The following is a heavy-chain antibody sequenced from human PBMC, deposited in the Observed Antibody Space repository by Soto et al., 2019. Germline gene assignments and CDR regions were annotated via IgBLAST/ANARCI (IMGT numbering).Heavy chain of an antibody. Sequence: QVQLVQSGAEVKKPGASVKVSCKASGYTFTSYDINWVRQATGQGLEWMGWMNPNSGNTGYAQKFKGRVTMTRNTSIRTAYMELSSLRSEDTAVYYCASAGRTLPRVSGNSGLGYWGQGTLVTVSS. CDR3: ASAGRTLPRVSGNSGLGY. CDR1: GYTFTSYD. CDR2: MNPNSGNT. J-gene: IGHJ4*02. V-gene: IGHV1-8*01. D-gene: IGHD4-4*01.